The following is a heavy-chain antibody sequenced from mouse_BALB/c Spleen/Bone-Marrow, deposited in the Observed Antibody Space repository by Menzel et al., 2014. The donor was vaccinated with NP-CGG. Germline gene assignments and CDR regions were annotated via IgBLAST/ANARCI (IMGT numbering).Heavy chain of an antibody. V-gene: IGHV1-67*01. D-gene: IGHD1-1*01. Sequence: VQLVESGPELVRPGVSVKISCKGSGYAFTEYSIHWVKQSHAKSLEWIGVISTYSGNTNSNQIFKGKATMTVDKSSSTAYMELARLTSEDSAIYYCTRGGSSHWYFDVWGAGTTVTVSS. J-gene: IGHJ1*01. CDR1: GYAFTEYS. CDR2: ISTYSGNT. CDR3: TRGGSSHWYFDV.